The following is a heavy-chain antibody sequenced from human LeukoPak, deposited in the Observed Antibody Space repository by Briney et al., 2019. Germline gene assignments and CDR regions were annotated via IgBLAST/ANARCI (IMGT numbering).Heavy chain of an antibody. Sequence: GGSLRLSCAASGFTFSSYSMNWVRQAPGKGLEYVSTISSNGDNTYYADSVKGRFTVSRDNSKNTLYLQMNSLRAEDTAVYYCARARDSSGYYYADYWGQGTLVTVSS. D-gene: IGHD3-22*01. J-gene: IGHJ4*02. CDR1: GFTFSSYS. CDR3: ARARDSSGYYYADY. V-gene: IGHV3-64*04. CDR2: ISSNGDNT.